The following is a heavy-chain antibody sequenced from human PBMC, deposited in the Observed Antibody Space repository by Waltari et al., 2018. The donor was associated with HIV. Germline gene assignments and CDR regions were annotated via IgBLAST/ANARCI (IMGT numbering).Heavy chain of an antibody. J-gene: IGHJ3*02. CDR1: GGPISDYS. V-gene: IGHV4-59*01. Sequence: QVQLQESGPGLVKPSETLSLTCTVSGGPISDYSWSWIRQPPGKGLELIGFIYYNGNTNYNPSLKSRVTISMGTSRNHFSLQLTSVTAADTAVYYCARTYSGSYPRGYAFNIWGQGTMVTVSS. CDR3: ARTYSGSYPRGYAFNI. D-gene: IGHD1-26*01. CDR2: IYYNGNT.